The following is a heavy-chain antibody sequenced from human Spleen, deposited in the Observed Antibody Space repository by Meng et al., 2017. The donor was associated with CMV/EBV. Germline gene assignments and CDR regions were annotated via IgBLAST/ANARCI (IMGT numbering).Heavy chain of an antibody. CDR2: ISYDGSNE. CDR1: GFTFSSYA. D-gene: IGHD3-22*01. Sequence: GGSLRLSCAASGFTFSSYAMHWVRQAPGKGLEWVTVISYDGSNEYYADSMKGRFTISRDNSKNTLYLQMISLRADDTAVYYCAREGGYHYDSSGYYWGQGTLVTVSS. J-gene: IGHJ4*02. CDR3: AREGGYHYDSSGYY. V-gene: IGHV3-30-3*01.